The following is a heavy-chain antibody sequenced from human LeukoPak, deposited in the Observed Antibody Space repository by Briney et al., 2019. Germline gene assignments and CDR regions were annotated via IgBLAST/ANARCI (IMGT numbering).Heavy chain of an antibody. CDR3: AKDVRVGGGGMDV. D-gene: IGHD1-26*01. CDR2: ISDSGAKT. CDR1: GFTFSTYA. J-gene: IGHJ6*02. Sequence: PGGSLRLSCAASGFTFSTYAMTWVRQAPGKGLEWVSLISDSGAKTYYADSVKGRFTISRGNSKNTLSLQMNSLRAEDTAVYYCAKDVRVGGGGMDVWGQGTPVTVSS. V-gene: IGHV3-23*01.